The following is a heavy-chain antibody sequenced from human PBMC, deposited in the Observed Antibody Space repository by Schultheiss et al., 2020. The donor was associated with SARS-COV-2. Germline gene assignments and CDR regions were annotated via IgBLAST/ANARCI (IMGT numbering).Heavy chain of an antibody. CDR1: GFTFSTYA. J-gene: IGHJ4*02. CDR2: ILYDGNNK. D-gene: IGHD5-18*01. Sequence: GGSLRLSCAASGFTFSTYAMHWVRQAPGKGLEWVAVILYDGNNKYYADSVKGRFTISRDNSKNTLYLQMNSLRAEDTAVYYCARETYSYGFDYWGQGTLVTVSS. V-gene: IGHV3-30-3*01. CDR3: ARETYSYGFDY.